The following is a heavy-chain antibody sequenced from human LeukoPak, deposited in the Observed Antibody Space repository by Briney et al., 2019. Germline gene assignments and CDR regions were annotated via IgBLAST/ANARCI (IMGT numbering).Heavy chain of an antibody. CDR2: INTNTGNP. V-gene: IGHV7-4-1*02. CDR3: ARVGGWELLPYYYYYYGMDV. D-gene: IGHD1-26*01. Sequence: ASVKDSCKASGYTFTSYAMNWVRQAPGQGLEWMGWINTNTGNPTYAQGFTGRFVFSLDTSVSTAYLQISSLKAEDTAVYYCARVGGWELLPYYYYYYGMDVWGQGTTVTVSS. CDR1: GYTFTSYA. J-gene: IGHJ6*02.